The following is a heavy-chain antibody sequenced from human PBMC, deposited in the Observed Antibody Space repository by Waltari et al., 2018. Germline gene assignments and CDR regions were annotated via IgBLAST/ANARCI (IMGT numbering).Heavy chain of an antibody. Sequence: VQLVEYGGGVVQPGRSRRPSCAASGFTVSSCAMHWVRQAPGKGLEWVAVISYDGSNKYYADSVKGRFTISRDNSKNTLYLQMNSLRAEDTAVYYCARVVYYDSSGYYDYWGQGTLVTVSS. CDR2: ISYDGSNK. CDR3: ARVVYYDSSGYYDY. CDR1: GFTVSSCA. D-gene: IGHD3-22*01. J-gene: IGHJ4*02. V-gene: IGHV3-30-3*01.